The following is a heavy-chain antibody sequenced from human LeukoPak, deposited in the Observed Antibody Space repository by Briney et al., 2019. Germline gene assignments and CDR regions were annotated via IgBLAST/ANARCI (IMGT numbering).Heavy chain of an antibody. CDR2: ISGSGGST. CDR3: AKDPRGYSYGYRFDY. J-gene: IGHJ4*02. Sequence: GGSLRLSCGASGFTFSSYAMSWVRQAPGKGLEWVSAISGSGGSTYYADSVKGRFTISRDNSKNTLYLQMNSLGAEDTAVYYCAKDPRGYSYGYRFDYWGQGTLVTVSS. CDR1: GFTFSSYA. V-gene: IGHV3-23*01. D-gene: IGHD5-18*01.